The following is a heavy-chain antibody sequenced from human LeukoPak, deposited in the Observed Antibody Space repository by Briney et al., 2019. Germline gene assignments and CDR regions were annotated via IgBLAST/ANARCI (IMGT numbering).Heavy chain of an antibody. CDR3: AKGGVIANV. Sequence: PGRSLRLSCVASGFTFSSYGMHWVRQAPGKGLEWVAVISYDGSNKYYADSVKGRFTISRDNSKNTLYLQMNSLRAEDTAVYYCAKGGVIANVWGQGTTVTVSS. V-gene: IGHV3-30*18. D-gene: IGHD3-10*01. CDR2: ISYDGSNK. J-gene: IGHJ6*02. CDR1: GFTFSSYG.